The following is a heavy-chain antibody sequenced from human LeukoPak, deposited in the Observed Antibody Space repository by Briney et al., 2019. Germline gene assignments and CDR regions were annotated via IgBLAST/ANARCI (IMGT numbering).Heavy chain of an antibody. CDR3: ARAVADRADYFDY. Sequence: SETLSLTCTVSGGSISSYFWTWIRQPPGKGLEWIGYIYYSGRNNYNPSLKSRVTISVDTPKNQFSLKLSSVTAADTAVYYCARAVADRADYFDYWGQGTLVTVSS. CDR1: GGSISSYF. V-gene: IGHV4-59*08. D-gene: IGHD6-19*01. CDR2: IYYSGRN. J-gene: IGHJ4*02.